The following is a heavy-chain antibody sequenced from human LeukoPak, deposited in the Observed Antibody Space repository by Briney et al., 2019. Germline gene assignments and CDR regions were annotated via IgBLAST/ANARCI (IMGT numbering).Heavy chain of an antibody. J-gene: IGHJ5*02. CDR1: GGSISSYY. D-gene: IGHD6-13*01. Sequence: SETLSLTCTVSGGSISSYYWNWIRQPPGKGLEWIGSIYYSGSTYYNPSLKSRVTISVDTSKNQFSLKLSSVTAADTAVYYCARAYSSSWYFNWFDPWGQGTLVTVSS. CDR2: IYYSGST. V-gene: IGHV4-59*04. CDR3: ARAYSSSWYFNWFDP.